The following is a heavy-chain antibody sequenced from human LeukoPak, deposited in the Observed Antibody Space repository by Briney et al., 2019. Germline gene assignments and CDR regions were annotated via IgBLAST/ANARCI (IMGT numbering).Heavy chain of an antibody. CDR3: ARDYKSAFDD. D-gene: IGHD1-1*01. CDR2: IWIDSGNT. V-gene: IGHV3-48*01. J-gene: IGHJ4*02. Sequence: GGSLRLSCAASGFTFSDYSMNWVRQAPGKGLEWFSYIWIDSGNTNYADSVKGRFTISGDKAKNSLYLQMNSLRVEDTAVYYCARDYKSAFDDWGQGPLVTVSS. CDR1: GFTFSDYS.